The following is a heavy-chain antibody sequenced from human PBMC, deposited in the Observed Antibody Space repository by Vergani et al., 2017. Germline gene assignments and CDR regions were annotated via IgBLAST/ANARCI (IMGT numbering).Heavy chain of an antibody. V-gene: IGHV3-64*01. CDR2: ISSNGGST. Sequence: EVQLVESGGGLVQPGRSLRLSCAASGFTFSSYAMHWVRQAPGKGLEYVSAISSNGGSTYYANSVKGRFTISRDNSKNTLYLQMGSLRAEDMAVYYCARGLRRGQYFQHWGQGTLVTVSS. J-gene: IGHJ1*01. CDR1: GFTFSSYA. D-gene: IGHD3-10*01. CDR3: ARGLRRGQYFQH.